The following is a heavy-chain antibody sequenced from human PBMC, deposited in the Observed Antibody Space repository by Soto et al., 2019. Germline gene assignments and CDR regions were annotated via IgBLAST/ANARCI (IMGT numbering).Heavy chain of an antibody. CDR1: GFTFSNYA. Sequence: EVQLLESGGGLVQPGGSLRLSCAASGFTFSNYAMTWVRQAPGKGLEWVSAISGSGSSTYYADSVKGRFTISRDNSKNTLYLQMDSLRAEDTAVYYCANPPPTMESTIYYYYGMDVWGQGTTVTVSS. J-gene: IGHJ6*02. CDR3: ANPPPTMESTIYYYYGMDV. D-gene: IGHD1-26*01. V-gene: IGHV3-23*01. CDR2: ISGSGSST.